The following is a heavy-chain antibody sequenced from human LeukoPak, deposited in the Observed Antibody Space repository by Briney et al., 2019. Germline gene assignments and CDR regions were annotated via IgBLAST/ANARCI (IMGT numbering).Heavy chain of an antibody. CDR1: GGFISSYY. J-gene: IGHJ4*02. CDR2: IYYSGST. Sequence: SETLSLTCTVSGGFISSYYWSWIRQPPGKGLEWIGYIYYSGSTNYNPSLKSRVTISVDTSKNQFSLKLSSVTAADTAVYYCARASMVRGVHFDYWGQGTLVTVSS. CDR3: ARASMVRGVHFDY. V-gene: IGHV4-59*01. D-gene: IGHD3-10*01.